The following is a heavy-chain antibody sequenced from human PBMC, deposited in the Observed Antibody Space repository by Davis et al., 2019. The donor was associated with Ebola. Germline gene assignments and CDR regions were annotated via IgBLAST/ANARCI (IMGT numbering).Heavy chain of an antibody. CDR2: TSYDGTHN. V-gene: IGHV3-30*18. CDR1: GFTFVCHV. J-gene: IGHJ4*02. D-gene: IGHD6-19*01. Sequence: GESLKISCATSGFTFVCHVMHWVRQAPGKGLEWVAVTSYDGTHNYYADSVKGRFTISRDNAKNTLYLQMNSLRAEDTAVYYCAKDNGYSSGWYLDYWGQGTLVTVSS. CDR3: AKDNGYSSGWYLDY.